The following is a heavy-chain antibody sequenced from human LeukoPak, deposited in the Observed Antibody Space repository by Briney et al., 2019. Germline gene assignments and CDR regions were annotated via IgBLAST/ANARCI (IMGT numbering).Heavy chain of an antibody. Sequence: AGSLRLSCAASGFTFSSYEMNWVRQAPGKGLEWVSAISGSGGSTYYADSVKGRFTISRDNSKNTLYLQMNSLRAEDTAVYYCAKDTGHGFDYWGQGTLVTVSS. CDR2: ISGSGGST. CDR3: AKDTGHGFDY. J-gene: IGHJ4*02. V-gene: IGHV3-23*01. D-gene: IGHD4-17*01. CDR1: GFTFSSYE.